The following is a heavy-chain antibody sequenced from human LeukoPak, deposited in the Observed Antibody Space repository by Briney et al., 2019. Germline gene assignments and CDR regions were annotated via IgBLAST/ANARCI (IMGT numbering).Heavy chain of an antibody. Sequence: SETLSLTCTVSGGSISSYYWSWIRQPAGKGLEWIGRIYTSGSTNYNPSLKSRVTMSVDTSKNQFSLKLSSVTAADTAVYYCARDRYYDFWSGSWFDPWGQGTLSPSPQ. V-gene: IGHV4-4*07. CDR1: GGSISSYY. CDR2: IYTSGST. CDR3: ARDRYYDFWSGSWFDP. D-gene: IGHD3-3*01. J-gene: IGHJ5*02.